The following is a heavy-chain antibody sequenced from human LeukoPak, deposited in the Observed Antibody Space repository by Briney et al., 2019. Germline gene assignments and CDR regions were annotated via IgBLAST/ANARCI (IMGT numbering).Heavy chain of an antibody. D-gene: IGHD6-13*01. CDR3: AREYTGAAGTGWFDP. V-gene: IGHV3-48*03. J-gene: IGHJ5*02. CDR1: GFTFSSYE. Sequence: GGSLRLPCAASGFTFSSYEMNWVRQAPGKGLEWVSLISTSGRDIYYSDSVKGRFTISRDNAKNSLYLQMNSLRAEDTALYYCAREYTGAAGTGWFDPWGQGTLVTVSS. CDR2: ISTSGRDI.